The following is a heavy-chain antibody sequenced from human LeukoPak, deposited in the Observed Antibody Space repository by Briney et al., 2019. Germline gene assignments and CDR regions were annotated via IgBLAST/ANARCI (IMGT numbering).Heavy chain of an antibody. CDR2: ISSSSSTI. V-gene: IGHV3-48*02. D-gene: IGHD3-22*01. CDR3: ARDGSYDSSGYYAPPFDY. J-gene: IGHJ4*02. CDR1: GFTFSSYS. Sequence: GGSLRLSCAASGFTFSSYSMDWVRQAPGKGLEWVSYISSSSSTIYYADSVKGRFTISRDNAKNSLYLQMNSLRDEDTAVYYCARDGSYDSSGYYAPPFDYWGQGTLVTVSS.